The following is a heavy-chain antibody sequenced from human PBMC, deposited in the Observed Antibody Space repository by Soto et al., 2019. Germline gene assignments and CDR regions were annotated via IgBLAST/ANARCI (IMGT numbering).Heavy chain of an antibody. CDR2: IIPVLGIT. V-gene: IGHV1-69*02. J-gene: IGHJ6*02. CDR1: GITSSSYT. Sequence: QVQLVQSGAEVKKPGSSVKVSCKASGITSSSYTITWVRQAPGQGLEWMGRIIPVLGITNYAQKFQGRVTFSADKATNTAYMELSRLRSEDTGVYFCARIPAYQQLVRGYYGMDVWGRGTTVTVSS. CDR3: ARIPAYQQLVRGYYGMDV. D-gene: IGHD6-13*01.